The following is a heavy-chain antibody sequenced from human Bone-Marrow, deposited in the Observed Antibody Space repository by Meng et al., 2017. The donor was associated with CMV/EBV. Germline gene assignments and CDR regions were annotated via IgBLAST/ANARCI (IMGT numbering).Heavy chain of an antibody. D-gene: IGHD1-7*01. CDR2: ISGSGGTT. J-gene: IGHJ4*02. V-gene: IGHV3-23*01. CDR3: AKEIITGTTAGLDY. CDR1: GFTFSSYA. Sequence: GESLKISCAASGFTFSSYAMSWVRQAPGKGLEWVSTISGSGGTTYYADSVKGRFTISRDNSKNTLYLQMNSLRAEDTAVYYCAKEIITGTTAGLDYWGQGTLVTGSS.